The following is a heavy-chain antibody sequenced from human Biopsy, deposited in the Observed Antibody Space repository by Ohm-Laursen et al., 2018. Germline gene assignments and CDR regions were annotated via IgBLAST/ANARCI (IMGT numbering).Heavy chain of an antibody. Sequence: SSVTVSCKASGYTFTGYHVHWVRQAPGHGLEWMGWINAKTGDTNYAQKFQGRVTMTRDTSISTAYVDLSSLRSDDTAVYYCTRGGYYYDSLAYYYWFDPWGQGTLVTVSS. V-gene: IGHV1-2*02. CDR2: INAKTGDT. J-gene: IGHJ5*02. D-gene: IGHD3-22*01. CDR3: TRGGYYYDSLAYYYWFDP. CDR1: GYTFTGYH.